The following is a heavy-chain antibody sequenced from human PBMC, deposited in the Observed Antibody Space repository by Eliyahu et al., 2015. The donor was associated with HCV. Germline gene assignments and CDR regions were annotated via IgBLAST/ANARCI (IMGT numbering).Heavy chain of an antibody. V-gene: IGHV3-30-3*01. J-gene: IGHJ5*02. Sequence: QVQLVESGGGAVQPGRSLRLSCAASGFTFSNFXMHWVRQAPGKGLEWVAVMSYDGNQIYYADSVTGRFTISRDNSKNTLFLQMNSLRPEDTAVYYCASGKQEVGGSCTSAYCRGNWFDPWGQGTLVTVSS. CDR1: GFTFSNFX. D-gene: IGHD2-8*02. CDR3: ASGKQEVGGSCTSAYCRGNWFDP. CDR2: MSYDGNQI.